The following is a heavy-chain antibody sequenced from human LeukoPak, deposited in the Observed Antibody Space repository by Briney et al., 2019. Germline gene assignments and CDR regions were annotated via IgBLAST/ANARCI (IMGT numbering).Heavy chain of an antibody. CDR3: AKEVSRYFDWPPDAFDI. D-gene: IGHD3-9*01. Sequence: PGGSLRLSCAASGFTFSSYGMHWVRQAPGKGLEWVAFIRYDGSNKYYADSVKGRFTISRDNSKNTLYLQMNSLRAEDTAVYYCAKEVSRYFDWPPDAFDIWGQGTMVTVSS. J-gene: IGHJ3*02. CDR1: GFTFSSYG. V-gene: IGHV3-30*02. CDR2: IRYDGSNK.